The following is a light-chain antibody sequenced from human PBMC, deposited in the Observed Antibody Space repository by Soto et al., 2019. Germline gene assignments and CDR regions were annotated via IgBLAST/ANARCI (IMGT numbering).Light chain of an antibody. Sequence: EIVLTQSPDTLSLSPGERATLSCRASQYIDYLAWYQHRRGQAPRLLLSGASTRAPGIPDRFSGSGSGTEFTLTISSLQPDDFATYYCQHYNSYSEAFGQGTKVDIK. J-gene: IGKJ1*01. CDR1: QYIDY. CDR3: QHYNSYSEA. CDR2: GAS. V-gene: IGKV3D-15*01.